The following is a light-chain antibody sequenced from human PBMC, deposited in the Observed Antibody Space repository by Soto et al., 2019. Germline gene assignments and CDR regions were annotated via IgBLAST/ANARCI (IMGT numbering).Light chain of an antibody. CDR1: SSDIGGYSY. V-gene: IGLV2-14*01. Sequence: QSALTQPASVSGSPGQSITISCTGTSSDIGGYSYVSWYQHHPVKAPKLMIYEVSNRPSGVSNRFTGSKSGNTASLTISGLQADDEADYYCTSYTTSNTLVFGGGTKLTVL. CDR2: EVS. CDR3: TSYTTSNTLV. J-gene: IGLJ2*01.